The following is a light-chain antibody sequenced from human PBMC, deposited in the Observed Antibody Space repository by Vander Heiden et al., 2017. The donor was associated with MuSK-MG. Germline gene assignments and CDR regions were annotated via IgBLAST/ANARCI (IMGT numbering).Light chain of an antibody. Sequence: EIVLTQPPASLSLSTGERATLSCRASQSVSTYLAWYQQKPGQPPRLLISAASNRDTGIPARFSGSGSGTDFTLTISSLEPEDSAVYYCQQRCNWPVTFGQGTRVEIK. V-gene: IGKV3-11*01. CDR1: QSVSTY. CDR3: QQRCNWPVT. J-gene: IGKJ5*01. CDR2: AAS.